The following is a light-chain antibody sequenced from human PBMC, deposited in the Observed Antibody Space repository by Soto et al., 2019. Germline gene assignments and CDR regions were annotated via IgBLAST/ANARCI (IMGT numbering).Light chain of an antibody. CDR2: GTS. J-gene: IGKJ1*01. CDR3: QQYAGSPRT. CDR1: QSVSSN. Sequence: EIVMTQSPATLSVSPWERATLSCRASQSVSSNVAWYQQKPGQAPRLLIHGTSNRATGIPDRFSGSGSGTDFTLTISRLEPEDLAVYYCQQYAGSPRTFGQGTKVDIK. V-gene: IGKV3-20*01.